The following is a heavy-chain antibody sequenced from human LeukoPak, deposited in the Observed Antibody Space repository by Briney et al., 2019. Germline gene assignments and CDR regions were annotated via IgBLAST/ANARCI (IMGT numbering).Heavy chain of an antibody. J-gene: IGHJ5*02. CDR1: GGSISSSNW. D-gene: IGHD2-21*02. Sequence: SGTLSLTCAVSGGSISSSNWWSWVRQPPGKGLEWIGEIYHSGSTNYNPSLKSRITISVDKSKNQFSLKLSSVTAADTAVYYCARWAAYCGGDCYSWGQGTLVTVSS. CDR2: IYHSGST. V-gene: IGHV4-4*02. CDR3: ARWAAYCGGDCYS.